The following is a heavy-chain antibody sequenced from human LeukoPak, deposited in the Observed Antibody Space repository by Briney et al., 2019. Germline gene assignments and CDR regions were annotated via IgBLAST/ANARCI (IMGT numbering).Heavy chain of an antibody. Sequence: SSETLSLTCTVSGGSISSYYWGWIRQPPGKGLEWIGYIYYSGSTNYNPSLKSRVTISVDTSKNQFSLKLSSVTAADTAVYFCARVPGPNWFDPWGQGTLVTVSS. CDR1: GGSISSYY. J-gene: IGHJ5*02. CDR3: ARVPGPNWFDP. CDR2: IYYSGST. V-gene: IGHV4-59*08.